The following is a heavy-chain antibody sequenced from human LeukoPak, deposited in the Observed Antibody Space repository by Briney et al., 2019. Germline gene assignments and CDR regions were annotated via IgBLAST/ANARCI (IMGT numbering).Heavy chain of an antibody. CDR2: ISSSGSTI. Sequence: GGSLRLSCAASGFTFSDYYMSWIRQAPGKGPEWVSYISSSGSTIYYADSVKGRFTISRDNAKNSLYLQMNSLRAEDTAVYYCARISSTSSYYMDVWGKGTTVTVSS. J-gene: IGHJ6*03. CDR3: ARISSTSSYYMDV. D-gene: IGHD2-2*01. CDR1: GFTFSDYY. V-gene: IGHV3-11*04.